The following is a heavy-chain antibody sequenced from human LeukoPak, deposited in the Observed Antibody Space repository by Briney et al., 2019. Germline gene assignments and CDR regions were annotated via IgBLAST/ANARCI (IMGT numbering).Heavy chain of an antibody. Sequence: SETLSLTCTGSGGSHSSYLWSALRQPPGKGLEWIGYIYYSGSTNCNPSLKSRVTISVDTSKNQFSLKLSSVTAADTAVYYFSRRGWFKGYFQHWGQGTLVTVSS. CDR1: GGSHSSYL. D-gene: IGHD2-15*01. CDR3: SRRGWFKGYFQH. J-gene: IGHJ1*01. V-gene: IGHV4-59*01. CDR2: IYYSGST.